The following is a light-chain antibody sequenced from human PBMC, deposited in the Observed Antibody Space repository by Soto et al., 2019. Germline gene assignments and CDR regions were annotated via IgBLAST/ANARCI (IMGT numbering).Light chain of an antibody. Sequence: SVLTQPPSVSGAPGQRVTISCTGSSSNIGAGYDVHWYQQLPGTAPKLLIYGNSNRPSGVPDRFSGSKSGTSASLAITGLQAEDEADYYCQSHDISLSGYVFGTGINVTVL. CDR2: GNS. V-gene: IGLV1-40*01. CDR3: QSHDISLSGYV. CDR1: SSNIGAGYD. J-gene: IGLJ1*01.